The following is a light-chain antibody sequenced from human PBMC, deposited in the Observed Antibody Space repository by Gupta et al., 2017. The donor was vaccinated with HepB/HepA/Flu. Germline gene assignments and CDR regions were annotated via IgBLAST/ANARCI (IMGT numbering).Light chain of an antibody. Sequence: EIVMTQSPATLSVSPGERATLSCRASLSITSNLAWYQQKPGQSPRLLIYGASTRATSIPARFSGSGSGTEFTLTISSLQSEDFAFYYCQQYYNWPPWTFGQGTKVEIK. CDR1: LSITSN. V-gene: IGKV3-15*01. J-gene: IGKJ1*01. CDR3: QQYYNWPPWT. CDR2: GAS.